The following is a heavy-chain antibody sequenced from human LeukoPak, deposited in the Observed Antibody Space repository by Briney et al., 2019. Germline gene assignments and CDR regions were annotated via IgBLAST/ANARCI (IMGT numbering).Heavy chain of an antibody. CDR2: IYTSGST. CDR1: GYSISSGSYY. Sequence: PSETLSLTCAVSGYSISSGSYYWSWIRQPAGKGLEWIGRIYTSGSTNYNPSLKSRVTISVDTSKNQFSLKLSSVTAADTAVYYCARDGYSSSWSPGAFDIWGQGTMVTVSS. CDR3: ARDGYSSSWSPGAFDI. D-gene: IGHD6-13*01. J-gene: IGHJ3*02. V-gene: IGHV4-61*02.